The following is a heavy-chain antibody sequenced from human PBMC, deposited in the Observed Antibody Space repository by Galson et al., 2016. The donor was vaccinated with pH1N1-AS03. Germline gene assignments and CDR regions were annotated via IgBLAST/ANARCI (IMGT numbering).Heavy chain of an antibody. Sequence: SLRLSCAASGFSVRANAMSWVRQAPGKGLEWVASLDGGGDGTHYAGAVRGRFTISRDTSENTVYLQMNSLRAEDTALYYCAKDGFGWAFDVWGQGTMVTVSS. CDR1: GFSVRANA. V-gene: IGHV3-23*01. CDR3: AKDGFGWAFDV. CDR2: LDGGGDGT. D-gene: IGHD3-10*01. J-gene: IGHJ3*01.